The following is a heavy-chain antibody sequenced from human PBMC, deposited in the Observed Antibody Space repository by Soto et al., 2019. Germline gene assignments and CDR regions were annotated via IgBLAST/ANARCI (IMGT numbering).Heavy chain of an antibody. Sequence: QITLKESGPTLVRPTQTLTLTCTFSGFSLSSSGVGVGLIRQPPGKALAWLALIYWDDDKRYSPSLKSRLTITKDTSKDPVVLTLTKFATVHTGAYYCARGGCTTYYRPFFDSWGQGTLVCVSS. V-gene: IGHV2-5*02. J-gene: IGHJ4*02. CDR1: GFSLSSSGVG. D-gene: IGHD2-8*01. CDR3: ARGGCTTYYRPFFDS. CDR2: IYWDDDK.